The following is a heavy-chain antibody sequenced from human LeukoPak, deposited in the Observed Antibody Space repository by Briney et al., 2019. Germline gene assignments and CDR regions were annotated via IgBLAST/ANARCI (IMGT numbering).Heavy chain of an antibody. CDR2: ISAYNGNT. CDR3: ARDVVVVPAAAHYYYYGMDV. D-gene: IGHD2-2*01. CDR1: GYTFTSYG. Sequence: ASVKVSCKASGYTFTSYGISWARQAPGQGLEWMGWISAYNGNTNYAQKLQGRVTMTTDTSTSTAYMELRSLRSDDTAVYYCARDVVVVPAAAHYYYYGMDVWGQGTTVTVSS. V-gene: IGHV1-18*01. J-gene: IGHJ6*02.